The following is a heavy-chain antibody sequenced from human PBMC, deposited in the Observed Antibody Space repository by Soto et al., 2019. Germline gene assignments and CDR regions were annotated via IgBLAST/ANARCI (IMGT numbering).Heavy chain of an antibody. CDR2: ISKDGGRE. CDR3: GRVGGFGESAPRTYYHYGLDV. V-gene: IGHV3-30*09. CDR1: GFTLSSYS. D-gene: IGHD3-10*01. J-gene: IGHJ6*02. Sequence: VQLVESGGGVVQPGRSLRLSCASSGFTLSSYSLYWVRQPPGKGLEWVALISKDGGREYYVDSVRGRFAISRGHSRGALYREMSSLRSEDTAMYFCGRVGGFGESAPRTYYHYGLDVWGRGTTVTVSS.